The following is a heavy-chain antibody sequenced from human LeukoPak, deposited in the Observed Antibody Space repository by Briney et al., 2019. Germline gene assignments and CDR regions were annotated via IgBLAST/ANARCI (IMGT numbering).Heavy chain of an antibody. CDR2: IEQDGSEK. CDR1: GFTFSSYW. CDR3: AREGVGGSYYKDVDY. J-gene: IGHJ4*02. V-gene: IGHV3-7*01. Sequence: GGSLRLSCAASGFTFSSYWMSWVRQAPGKGLEWVANIEQDGSEKYYVDSVKGRFTISRDNAKNSLYLQMNSLRAEDTAAYYCAREGVGGSYYKDVDYWGQGTLVTVSS. D-gene: IGHD1-26*01.